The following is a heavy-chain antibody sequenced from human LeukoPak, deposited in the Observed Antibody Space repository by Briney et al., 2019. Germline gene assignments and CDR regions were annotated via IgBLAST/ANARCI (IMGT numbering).Heavy chain of an antibody. J-gene: IGHJ4*02. V-gene: IGHV3-7*02. Sequence: PGGSRRFPCRALGSTFSSYWTSWFRQPQGKGLEWVANIMQDGSEKYYVDSVKTRFTICRDNAKNSLYLQMDSLRAEDTAVYYCARALVATPDYWGQGTLVTVSS. D-gene: IGHD5-12*01. CDR2: IMQDGSEK. CDR1: GSTFSSYW. CDR3: ARALVATPDY.